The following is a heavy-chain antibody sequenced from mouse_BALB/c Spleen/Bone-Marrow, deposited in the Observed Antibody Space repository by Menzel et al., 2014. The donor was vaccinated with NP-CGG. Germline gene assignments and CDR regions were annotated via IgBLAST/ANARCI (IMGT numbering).Heavy chain of an antibody. CDR3: ARLGYYGSFAY. CDR1: GVDFSGFW. J-gene: IGHJ3*01. D-gene: IGHD1-2*01. V-gene: IGHV4-1*02. Sequence: EAGGVDFSGFWMSWVRQAPGRGLEWIGEINPDSNTINYSPSLKDKFIISRDNAKNTLYLQMSKVRSEDTALYYCARLGYYGSFAYWGQGTLVTVSA. CDR2: INPDSNTI.